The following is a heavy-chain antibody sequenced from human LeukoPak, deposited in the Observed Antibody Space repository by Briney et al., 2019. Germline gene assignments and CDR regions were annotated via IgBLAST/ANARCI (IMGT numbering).Heavy chain of an antibody. V-gene: IGHV4-34*01. J-gene: IGHJ5*02. Sequence: PSETLSLTCAVYGGSFSGYYWSWIRQPPGKGLEWSGEINHSGSTNYNPSLKSRATISVDKSNNRFSLNLSSVTAADTAVYYCAKSNAWDWFDPWGQGTLVTVSS. CDR3: AKSNAWDWFDP. CDR2: INHSGST. D-gene: IGHD4-11*01. CDR1: GGSFSGYY.